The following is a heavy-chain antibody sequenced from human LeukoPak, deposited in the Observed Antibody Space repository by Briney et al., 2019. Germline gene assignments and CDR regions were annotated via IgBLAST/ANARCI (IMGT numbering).Heavy chain of an antibody. CDR2: IYTSGST. Sequence: PSETLSLTCTVSGGSFSDYYWSWIRQPAGKGLEWIGRIYTSGSTNYNPSLKSRVTMSLDMSKNQFSLKLNSVTAADTAVYYCARDIWESIVGATEAAFDIWGQGTMVTVSS. D-gene: IGHD1-26*01. V-gene: IGHV4-4*07. CDR3: ARDIWESIVGATEAAFDI. J-gene: IGHJ3*02. CDR1: GGSFSDYY.